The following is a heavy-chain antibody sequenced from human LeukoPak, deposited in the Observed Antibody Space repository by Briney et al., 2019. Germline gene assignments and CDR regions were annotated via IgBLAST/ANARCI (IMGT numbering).Heavy chain of an antibody. CDR3: ARDQWYSSGWYNEMDAFDI. Sequence: ASVKVSCKASGYTFTSYGISWVRQAPGQGLEWMGWISAYNGNTNYAQKLQGRVTMTRDTSISTAYMELSRLRSDDTAVYYRARDQWYSSGWYNEMDAFDIWGQGTMVTVSS. CDR1: GYTFTSYG. D-gene: IGHD6-19*01. V-gene: IGHV1-18*01. J-gene: IGHJ3*02. CDR2: ISAYNGNT.